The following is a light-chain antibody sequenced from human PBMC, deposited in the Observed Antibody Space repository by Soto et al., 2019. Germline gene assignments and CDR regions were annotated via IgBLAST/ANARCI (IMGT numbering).Light chain of an antibody. CDR3: QHRFT. CDR1: QSVSRSY. CDR2: GAS. V-gene: IGKV3-20*01. J-gene: IGKJ2*01. Sequence: EIVLTQYPGIPPLSPGERATLSCRASQSVSRSYLAWYKQKPGQPPRPLIYGASSRATGIPERFSGSGSGAAFTLNFRRLEPEDIAVYYCQHRFTVGQGTKLEIK.